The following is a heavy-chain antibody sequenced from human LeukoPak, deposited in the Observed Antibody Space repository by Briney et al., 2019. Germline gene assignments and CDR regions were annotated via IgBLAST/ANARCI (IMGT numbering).Heavy chain of an antibody. CDR2: SSGSGGCA. CDR1: GFTFGSHA. CDR3: SRGGRRLVRSAGVGGWMDV. Sequence: GESLQISCESSGFTFGSHAMKGGRQAPGKGGEWGSGSSGSGGCAFYEGSVRGRFTFSRDKSKTTFLLQMNSLTAEDTAVSFCSRGGRRLVRSAGVGGWMDVWGKGTTVTVSS. D-gene: IGHD6-13*01. V-gene: IGHV3-23*01. J-gene: IGHJ6*04.